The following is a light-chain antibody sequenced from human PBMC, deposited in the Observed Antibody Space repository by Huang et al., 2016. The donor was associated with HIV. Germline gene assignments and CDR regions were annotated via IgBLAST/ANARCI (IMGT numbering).Light chain of an antibody. Sequence: EIVMTQSPATLSVSPGERATLSCRASQGVSSNLAFYQPQPGQAPRLLIYAASARASGIPARFSGSGSGTEFTLTISSLQSEDFAVYYCHQYNNWPQTFGQGTKVEIK. CDR3: HQYNNWPQT. V-gene: IGKV3-15*01. CDR1: QGVSSN. CDR2: AAS. J-gene: IGKJ1*01.